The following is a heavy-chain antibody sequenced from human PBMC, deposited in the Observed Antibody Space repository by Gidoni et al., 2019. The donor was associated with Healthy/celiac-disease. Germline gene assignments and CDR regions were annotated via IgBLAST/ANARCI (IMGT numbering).Heavy chain of an antibody. V-gene: IGHV3-23*01. CDR2: ISGSGGST. CDR3: AKGPVAGTSVFWYFDL. D-gene: IGHD6-19*01. Sequence: EVPLSESGGGLVQPGGSLILSCAASGFPFRSYAMSWVRQSPGKGLEWVSAISGSGGSTYYADSVKGRFTSSRDNSKNTLYLQMNSLRAEDTAVYYCAKGPVAGTSVFWYFDLWGRGTLVTVSS. J-gene: IGHJ2*01. CDR1: GFPFRSYA.